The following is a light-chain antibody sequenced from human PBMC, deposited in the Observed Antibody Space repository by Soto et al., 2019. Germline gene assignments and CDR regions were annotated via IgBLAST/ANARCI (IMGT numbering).Light chain of an antibody. CDR2: GNS. V-gene: IGLV1-40*01. CDR3: QPYDSSLSGSWV. J-gene: IGLJ3*02. CDR1: SSNIGAGYD. Sequence: QPVLTQPPSVSGAPGQRVTISCTGSSSNIGAGYDVHWYQQLPGTAPKLLIYGNSNRPSGVPDRFSGSKSGTSASLAITGLQAEDEADYYFQPYDSSLSGSWVFGGGTKLTVL.